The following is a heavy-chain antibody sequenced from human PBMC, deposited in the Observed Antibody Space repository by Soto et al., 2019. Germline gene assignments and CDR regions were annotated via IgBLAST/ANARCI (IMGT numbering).Heavy chain of an antibody. Sequence: QVQLVQSGPEVKKPGSSVKVSCKASGGAFTNYRINWVRQAPGQGLEWMGGIIPIFQTTNYAQKFQGRVTITVDESTTLAYMELTSLRSDDTAVYFCASAVGNWHPFDSWGQGTLITVSS. CDR2: IIPIFQTT. J-gene: IGHJ5*01. V-gene: IGHV1-69*12. D-gene: IGHD1-1*01. CDR1: GGAFTNYR. CDR3: ASAVGNWHPFDS.